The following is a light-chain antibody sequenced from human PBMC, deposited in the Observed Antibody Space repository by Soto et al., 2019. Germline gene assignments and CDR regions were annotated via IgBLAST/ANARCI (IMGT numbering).Light chain of an antibody. Sequence: QSALTQPASVCGSPGQSITISCTGTSSDVGGYNYVSWYQQHPGKAPKLMIYDVSNRPSGVSNRFSGSKSGNTASLTISGLQAEDEADYYCSSYTSSRTILYVFGTGTKLTVL. CDR3: SSYTSSRTILYV. V-gene: IGLV2-14*01. J-gene: IGLJ1*01. CDR1: SSDVGGYNY. CDR2: DVS.